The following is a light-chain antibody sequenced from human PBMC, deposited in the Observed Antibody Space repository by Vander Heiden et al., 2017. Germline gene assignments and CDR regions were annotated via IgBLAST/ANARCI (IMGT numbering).Light chain of an antibody. CDR3: QHYDGLPIT. CDR1: QDISNY. V-gene: IGKV1-33*01. CDR2: DAS. J-gene: IGKJ5*01. Sequence: DIQMTQSPSSLSASVGDRVTVTCQASQDISNYLNWYQQKPGKPPKLLIDDASNWETGVPSRFSGSGSGTHFTFTISSLQPEDTATYYCQHYDGLPITFGQGTRLEIK.